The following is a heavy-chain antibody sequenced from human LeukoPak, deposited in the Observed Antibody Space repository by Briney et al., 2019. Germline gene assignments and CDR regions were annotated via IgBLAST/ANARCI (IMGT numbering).Heavy chain of an antibody. V-gene: IGHV1-69*05. D-gene: IGHD4-17*01. J-gene: IGHJ4*02. CDR1: GGTFSSYA. CDR3: ARGDFHDDYGGYPFDY. CDR2: IIPIFGTA. Sequence: SVKVSCKASGGTFSSYAISWVRQAPGQGLEWMGRIIPIFGTANYAQKFQGRVTISTDESTSTAYMELSSLRSEDTAVYYCARGDFHDDYGGYPFDYWGQGTLVTVSS.